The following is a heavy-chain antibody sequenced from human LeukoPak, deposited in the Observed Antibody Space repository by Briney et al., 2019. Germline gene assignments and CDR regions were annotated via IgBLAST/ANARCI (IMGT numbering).Heavy chain of an antibody. D-gene: IGHD2-21*01. CDR2: IKQDGSEK. CDR3: ARYCGGDCYGMDV. V-gene: IGHV3-7*01. J-gene: IGHJ6*02. CDR1: GFAFSSYW. Sequence: GGSLRLSCATSGFAFSSYWLSWVRQAPGKGLEWVANIKQDGSEKHYVDSMKGRFTISRDNAKNSLYLQMRSLRPEDTAVYYCARYCGGDCYGMDVWGQGTTVTVSS.